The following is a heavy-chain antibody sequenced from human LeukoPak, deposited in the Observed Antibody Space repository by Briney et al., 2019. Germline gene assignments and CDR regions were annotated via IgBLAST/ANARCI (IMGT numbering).Heavy chain of an antibody. Sequence: PGGSLRLSCAASGFTFSSFAMHWVRQAPGKGLEWVAFIGYDGSNKYYADSMKGRFTISRDNSKNTLYLQMNSLRAEDTAVYYCAKATGFYGPSYWGQGTLVTVSS. J-gene: IGHJ4*02. CDR1: GFTFSSFA. CDR3: AKATGFYGPSY. CDR2: IGYDGSNK. D-gene: IGHD2/OR15-2a*01. V-gene: IGHV3-30*02.